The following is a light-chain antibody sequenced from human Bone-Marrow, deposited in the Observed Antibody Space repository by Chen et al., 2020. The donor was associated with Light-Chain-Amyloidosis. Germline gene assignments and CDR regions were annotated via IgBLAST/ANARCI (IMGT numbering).Light chain of an antibody. J-gene: IGKJ5*01. Sequence: DVVLTQSPLSLTFIRGKPASISCRSSESLLYRDGDTYLSWFHQRPGQSPRRLIYGVSKRDSGVPDRFSGSGSGALFTLKISRVQADDVGVYYCMQGTHWPMTFGPGTRLEIK. CDR2: GVS. CDR1: ESLLYRDGDTY. CDR3: MQGTHWPMT. V-gene: IGKV2-30*01.